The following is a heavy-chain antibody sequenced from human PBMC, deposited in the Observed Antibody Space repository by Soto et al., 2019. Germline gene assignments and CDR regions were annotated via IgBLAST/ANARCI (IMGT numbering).Heavy chain of an antibody. D-gene: IGHD3-22*01. V-gene: IGHV1-18*04. CDR2: VSGYNGMT. CDR1: GYSFTSHG. J-gene: IGHJ5*02. Sequence: AAVKVSCKASGYSFTSHGFSWVRQAPGQGLEWMAWVSGYNGMTDIEEKFQGRVTLTIEPTTNTAYMELKSLTSDDTAVYFCARDSSSSSIWFDPWGQGTRVTVSS. CDR3: ARDSSSSSIWFDP.